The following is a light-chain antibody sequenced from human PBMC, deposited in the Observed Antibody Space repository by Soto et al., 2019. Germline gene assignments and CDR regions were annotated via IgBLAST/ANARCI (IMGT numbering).Light chain of an antibody. Sequence: ERVLIPSPATPLLSKRQRAPPASRASQSVSRYLSWYQQKPGQAPRLLIYDASNRATGIPARFSGSGSGTDFTLTISSLEPEDFAVYYCQQRSNWLFGGGTKVDIK. V-gene: IGKV3-11*01. CDR2: DAS. CDR3: QQRSNWL. CDR1: QSVSRY. J-gene: IGKJ4*01.